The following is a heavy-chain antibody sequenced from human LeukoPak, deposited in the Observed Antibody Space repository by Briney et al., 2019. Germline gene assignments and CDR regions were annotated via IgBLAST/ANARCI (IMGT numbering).Heavy chain of an antibody. CDR1: GASISSSGYY. CDR3: ARDQESGDGYPAEHDY. V-gene: IGHV4-39*07. Sequence: SETLSLTCTVSGASISSSGYYWDWIRQPPGKGLEWIGSIYYGGTTYYNPSLKSRVTITLDTSKNQFSLRLNSVTAADTAVYYCARDQESGDGYPAEHDYWGPGTLVTVSS. CDR2: IYYGGTT. D-gene: IGHD5-24*01. J-gene: IGHJ4*02.